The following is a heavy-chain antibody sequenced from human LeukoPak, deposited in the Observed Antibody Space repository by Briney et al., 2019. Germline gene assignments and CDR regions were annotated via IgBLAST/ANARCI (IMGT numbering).Heavy chain of an antibody. Sequence: SETLSLTCTVSGGSISSYYWSWIRQPPVTGLEWIGYIYYSGSTNYNPSLKSRVTISVDTSKNQFSLKLSSVTAADTAVYYCAKDPSRYCSGGSCYSHDYWGQGTLVTVSS. CDR1: GGSISSYY. D-gene: IGHD2-15*01. CDR3: AKDPSRYCSGGSCYSHDY. V-gene: IGHV4-59*01. J-gene: IGHJ4*02. CDR2: IYYSGST.